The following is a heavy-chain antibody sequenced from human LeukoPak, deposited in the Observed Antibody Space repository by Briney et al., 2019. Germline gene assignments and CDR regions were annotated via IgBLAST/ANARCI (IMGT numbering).Heavy chain of an antibody. V-gene: IGHV3-7*01. CDR3: AREYDSGLHYYFDY. CDR2: IDEDGSGK. CDR1: GFTFINAW. Sequence: GGSLRLSCAASGFTFINAWMTWVRQVPGKGLEWVANIDEDGSGKHYVDSVKGRFTIFRDNAKNSLYLQMNTLRAEDTAVYYCAREYDSGLHYYFDYWGQGTLVTVSS. J-gene: IGHJ4*02. D-gene: IGHD3-10*01.